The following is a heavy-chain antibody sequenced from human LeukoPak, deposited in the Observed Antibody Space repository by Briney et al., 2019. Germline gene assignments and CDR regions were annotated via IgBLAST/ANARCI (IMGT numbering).Heavy chain of an antibody. CDR3: STDGIGVVGYFDY. V-gene: IGHV3-23*01. J-gene: IGHJ4*02. Sequence: GGSLRLSCAASGLTFRRDAMRCVRQPPGKGLEWVSSIRGSVGGTYYADSVKGRFTISRDNSKHSLYLQMNSLRDEGRALYFWSTDGIGVVGYFDYWGQGTLVTVSS. CDR1: GLTFRRDA. D-gene: IGHD3-3*01. CDR2: IRGSVGGT.